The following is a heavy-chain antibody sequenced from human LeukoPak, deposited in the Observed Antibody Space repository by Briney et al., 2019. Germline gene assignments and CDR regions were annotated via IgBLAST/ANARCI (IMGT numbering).Heavy chain of an antibody. V-gene: IGHV4-34*01. CDR2: INHSGST. D-gene: IGHD2-2*01. J-gene: IGHJ4*02. CDR3: ARAPAAMASYYFDY. CDR1: GGSFSGYY. Sequence: SETLSLTCAVYGGSFSGYYWSWIRQPPGKGLEWIGEINHSGSTNYNPSLKSRVTISVDTSKNQFSLKLSSVTAADTAVYYCARAPAAMASYYFDYWGQGTLVTVSS.